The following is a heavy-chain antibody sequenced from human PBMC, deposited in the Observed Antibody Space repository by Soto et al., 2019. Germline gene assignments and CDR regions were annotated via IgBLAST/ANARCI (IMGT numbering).Heavy chain of an antibody. CDR1: AGPFSSYA. D-gene: IGHD6-13*01. V-gene: IGHV1-69*13. Sequence: SEKVSCKASAGPFSSYAISLERQAPGQGLEWMGGIIPIFGTANYAQKFQGRVTITADESTSTAYMELSRLRSEDTAVYYCERAGAYSSSWYWFDPWGQGTLVTVSS. J-gene: IGHJ5*02. CDR2: IIPIFGTA. CDR3: ERAGAYSSSWYWFDP.